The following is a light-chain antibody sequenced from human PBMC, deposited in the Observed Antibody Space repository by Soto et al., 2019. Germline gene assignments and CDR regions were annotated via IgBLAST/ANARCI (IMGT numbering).Light chain of an antibody. V-gene: IGKV1-5*03. CDR3: QQYDTLWT. Sequence: DIQMTQSPSTLSASVGDRVTVTCRASQSISDWLAWYQQKPGKAPKLLIYKASSLESGVPSRFSGSGSGSEFTLTISSLQPDDVATYYCQQYDTLWTFGQGTKVELK. CDR1: QSISDW. J-gene: IGKJ1*01. CDR2: KAS.